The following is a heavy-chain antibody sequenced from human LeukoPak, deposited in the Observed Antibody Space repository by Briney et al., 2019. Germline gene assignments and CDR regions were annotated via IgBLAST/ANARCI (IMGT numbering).Heavy chain of an antibody. CDR2: ISYDGTIR. Sequence: QPGRSLRLSCAASGLTSSSYGMHWVRQAPGKGLEWVAVISYDGTIRNYADSVKGRFTISRDNSKNTLYLQMNSLTAEDTAQYYCAKGGCSSTTCYLANPWGQGTLVTVSS. V-gene: IGHV3-30*18. CDR3: AKGGCSSTTCYLANP. CDR1: GLTSSSYG. J-gene: IGHJ5*02. D-gene: IGHD2-2*01.